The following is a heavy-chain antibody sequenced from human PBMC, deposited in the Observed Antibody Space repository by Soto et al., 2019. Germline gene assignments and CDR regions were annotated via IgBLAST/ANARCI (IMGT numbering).Heavy chain of an antibody. V-gene: IGHV4-30-2*01. J-gene: IGHJ5*02. CDR2: AYPRGST. CDR3: ARVAGSGWYDA. Sequence: QVQLQESGSGLVKPSQTLSLTCAVSGGSIVSGGYSWSWIRQPPGKGLGWIGTAYPRGSTYYDTSHKSRVTLSLDLSKNMVALTLVSVTAADTAVDYCARVAGSGWYDAWGQGTLVPVSS. D-gene: IGHD6-19*01. CDR1: GGSIVSGGYS.